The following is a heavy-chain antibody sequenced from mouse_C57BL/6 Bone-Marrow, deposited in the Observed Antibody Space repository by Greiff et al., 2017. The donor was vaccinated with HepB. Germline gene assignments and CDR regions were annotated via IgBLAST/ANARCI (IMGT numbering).Heavy chain of an antibody. CDR3: TRGDYSNFRWAMDY. D-gene: IGHD2-5*01. V-gene: IGHV1-5*01. Sequence: EVKLVESGTVLARPGASVKMSCKTSGYTFTSYWMHWVKQRPGQGLEWIGAIYPGNSDTSYNQKFKGKAKLTAVTSASTAYMELSSLTNEDSAVYYCTRGDYSNFRWAMDYWGQGTSVTVSS. CDR2: IYPGNSDT. J-gene: IGHJ4*01. CDR1: GYTFTSYW.